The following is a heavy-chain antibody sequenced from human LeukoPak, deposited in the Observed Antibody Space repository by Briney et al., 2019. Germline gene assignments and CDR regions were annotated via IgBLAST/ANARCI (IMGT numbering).Heavy chain of an antibody. CDR3: AQRNDFWSGYHSWWFDP. J-gene: IGHJ5*02. CDR2: IYYRGST. V-gene: IGHV4-59*01. Sequence: SETLSLTCTVSGGSISSYYWSWIRQPPGKGLEWIGYIYYRGSTNYNPSLKSRVTISVDTSKNQFSLKLSSVTAADTAVYYCAQRNDFWSGYHSWWFDPWGQGTLVTVSS. CDR1: GGSISSYY. D-gene: IGHD3-3*01.